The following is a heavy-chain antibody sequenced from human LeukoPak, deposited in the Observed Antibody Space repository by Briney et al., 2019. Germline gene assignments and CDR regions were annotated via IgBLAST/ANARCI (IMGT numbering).Heavy chain of an antibody. Sequence: GGSLRLSCAASGFTFSGCWMNWVRQAPGKGLEWVANINEDGSEKHYVDSVKGRFTISRDNAKNSLFLEMNSLRVEDTAVYYCARHRGIAAWGQGTMVTVSS. CDR1: GFTFSGCW. V-gene: IGHV3-7*03. CDR3: ARHRGIAA. J-gene: IGHJ3*01. CDR2: INEDGSEK. D-gene: IGHD6-13*01.